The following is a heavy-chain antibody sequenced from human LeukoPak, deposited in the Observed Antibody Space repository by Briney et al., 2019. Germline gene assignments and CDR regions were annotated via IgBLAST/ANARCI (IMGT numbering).Heavy chain of an antibody. D-gene: IGHD7-27*01. CDR1: GGSISSNY. CDR3: ARSNWDTYYFDY. V-gene: IGHV4-59*08. CDR2: IYYSGST. J-gene: IGHJ4*02. Sequence: SETLSLTCTVSGGSISSNYWSWIRQPPGKGLKWIGYIYYSGSTNYNPSLKSRVTISVDTSKNQLSLKLSSVTAADTAVYYCARSNWDTYYFDYWGQGTLVTVSS.